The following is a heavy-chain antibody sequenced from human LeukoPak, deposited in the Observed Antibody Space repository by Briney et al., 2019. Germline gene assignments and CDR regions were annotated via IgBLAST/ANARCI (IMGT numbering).Heavy chain of an antibody. Sequence: GASVTVSCKASGYTFTSYYMHWVRQAPGQGLEWMGIINPSGGSTSYAQKFQGRVTMTRATSISTAYMELSSLTSDDTAVYYCARDDSFQFDSWGQGTLVTVSS. CDR3: ARDDSFQFDS. D-gene: IGHD5-18*01. J-gene: IGHJ4*02. V-gene: IGHV1-46*01. CDR2: INPSGGST. CDR1: GYTFTSYY.